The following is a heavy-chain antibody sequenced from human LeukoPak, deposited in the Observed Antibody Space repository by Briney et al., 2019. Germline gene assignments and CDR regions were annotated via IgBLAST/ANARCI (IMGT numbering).Heavy chain of an antibody. D-gene: IGHD1-1*01. CDR1: GFTFSSFD. V-gene: IGHV3-13*01. J-gene: IGHJ6*03. CDR2: IGTASDT. CDR3: ARGPPRGKYYYMDV. Sequence: GGSLRLSCAASGFTFSSFDMHWVRQPTGQGLEWVSTIGTASDTYYPDSVEGRFTLSRDNDKNSLYLQMNSLTAGDTAVYYCARGPPRGKYYYMDVWGKGTTVTVSS.